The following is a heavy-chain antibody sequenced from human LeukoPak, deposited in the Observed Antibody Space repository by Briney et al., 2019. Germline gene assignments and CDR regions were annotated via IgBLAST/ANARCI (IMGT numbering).Heavy chain of an antibody. J-gene: IGHJ6*02. Sequence: SETLSLTCTVSGGSISSYYWSWIRQPPGKGLEWIGYIYYSGSTNYNPSLKSRVTISVDTSKNQFSLKLSSVTAADTAVYYCARHPGYYDSSGYSYYYYGMDVWGQGTTVTVSS. CDR2: IYYSGST. CDR1: GGSISSYY. V-gene: IGHV4-59*08. D-gene: IGHD3-22*01. CDR3: ARHPGYYDSSGYSYYYYGMDV.